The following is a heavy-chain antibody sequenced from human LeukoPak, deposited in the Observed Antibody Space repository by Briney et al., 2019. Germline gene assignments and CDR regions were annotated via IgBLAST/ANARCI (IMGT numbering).Heavy chain of an antibody. CDR2: ISDIGDTT. D-gene: IGHD6-19*01. V-gene: IGHV3-23*01. CDR3: AKMVHTEQWLVPFDY. J-gene: IGHJ4*02. CDR1: GFTFSSFA. Sequence: GGSLRLSCAASGFTFSSFAMSWVRQAPGKGLEWVSVISDIGDTTYYANSVKGRFTISRDNSKNTLYLQMNSLRADDTAVYYCAKMVHTEQWLVPFDYWGQGTLVTVSS.